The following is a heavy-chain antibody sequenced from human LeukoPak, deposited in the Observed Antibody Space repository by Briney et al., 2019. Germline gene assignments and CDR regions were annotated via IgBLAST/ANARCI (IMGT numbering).Heavy chain of an antibody. D-gene: IGHD2-15*01. CDR1: GFSLSTSGVG. V-gene: IGHV2-5*01. CDR2: IYWNDDK. Sequence: SGPTLLKPTQTLTLTCTFSGFSLSTSGVGVGRIRQPPGKALEWLALIYWNDDKRYSPSLKSRLTITKDTSKNQVVLTMTNMDPVDPAKCCCAQTTLGYCRAGSCLNWFDPWGEGTLVTVSS. J-gene: IGHJ5*02. CDR3: AQTTLGYCRAGSCLNWFDP.